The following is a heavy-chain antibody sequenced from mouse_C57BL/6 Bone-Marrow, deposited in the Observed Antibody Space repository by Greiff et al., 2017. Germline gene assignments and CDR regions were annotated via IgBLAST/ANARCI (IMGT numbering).Heavy chain of an antibody. CDR1: GYTFTSYG. J-gene: IGHJ2*01. CDR2: IYPRSGNT. CDR3: ARWLLPYYFDY. D-gene: IGHD2-3*01. Sequence: VQLVESGAELARPGASVKLSCKASGYTFTSYGISWVKQRTGQGLEWIGEIYPRSGNTYYNEKFKGKATLTADKSSSTAYMELRSLTSEDSAVYFCARWLLPYYFDYWGQGTTLTVSS. V-gene: IGHV1-81*01.